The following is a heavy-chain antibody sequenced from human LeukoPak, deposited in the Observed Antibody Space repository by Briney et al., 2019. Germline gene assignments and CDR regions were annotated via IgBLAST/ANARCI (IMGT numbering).Heavy chain of an antibody. CDR1: GFTFSSYA. Sequence: GGSLRLSCAASGFTFSSYAMHWVRQAPGKGLEWVAVISYDGSNKYYADSVRGRFTISRDNSKNTLYLQMNSLRTEDTAVYYCATATIFGVVLYYWGQGTLVTVSS. D-gene: IGHD3-3*01. CDR2: ISYDGSNK. V-gene: IGHV3-30*04. J-gene: IGHJ4*02. CDR3: ATATIFGVVLYY.